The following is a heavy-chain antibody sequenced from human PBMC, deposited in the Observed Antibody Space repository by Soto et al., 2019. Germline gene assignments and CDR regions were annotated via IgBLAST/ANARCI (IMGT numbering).Heavy chain of an antibody. CDR2: IGTAGDT. V-gene: IGHV3-13*01. CDR1: GFTFSSYD. D-gene: IGHD3-3*01. Sequence: GGSLRLSCAASGFTFSSYDMHWVRQATGKGLEWVSAIGTAGDTYYPGSVKGRFTISRENAKSSLYLQMNSLRAGDTAVYYCAKEYYDFWSGDYWPDAFDIWGQGTMVTVSS. CDR3: AKEYYDFWSGDYWPDAFDI. J-gene: IGHJ3*02.